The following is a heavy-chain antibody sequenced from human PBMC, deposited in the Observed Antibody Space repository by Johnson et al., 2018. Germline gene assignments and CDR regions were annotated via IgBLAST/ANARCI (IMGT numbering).Heavy chain of an antibody. CDR1: GFTFSSYS. CDR3: ARDGDSSGYPDAVDI. D-gene: IGHD3-22*01. CDR2: ISSGSSYI. V-gene: IGHV3-21*01. Sequence: VQLVESGGGVVQPGRSLRLSCAASGFTFSSYSMNWVRQAPGKGLEWVSSISSGSSYIYYADSVKGRFTISRDNAKNSLYLQMNSLRAEDTAVYYCARDGDSSGYPDAVDIWGQGTMVTVSS. J-gene: IGHJ3*02.